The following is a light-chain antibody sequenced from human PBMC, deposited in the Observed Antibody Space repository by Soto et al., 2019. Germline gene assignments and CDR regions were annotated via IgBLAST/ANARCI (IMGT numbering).Light chain of an antibody. V-gene: IGLV1-44*01. CDR2: SNN. Sequence: QSVLTQPPSASETPGQRVTISCSGSSSNIGRNTVNWYQQLPGTAPKLVIYSNNQRPSGVPDRFSGSKSGTSXXXAISGLQSEDEADYYCAAWDNSLSEYVFGTGXXXTVL. CDR3: AAWDNSLSEYV. J-gene: IGLJ1*01. CDR1: SSNIGRNT.